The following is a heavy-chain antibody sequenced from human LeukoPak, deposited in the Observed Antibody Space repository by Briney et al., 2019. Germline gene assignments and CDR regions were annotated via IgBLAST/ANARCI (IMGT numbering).Heavy chain of an antibody. CDR2: FDPEDGET. J-gene: IGHJ4*02. CDR1: GYTLTELS. Sequence: ASVKVSCKASGYTLTELSMHWVRQAPGKGLEWMGGFDPEDGETIYAQKFQGRVTMTEDTSTDTAYMELSRLRSEDTAVYYCATNGWAGTGYWGQGTLVTVSS. CDR3: ATNGWAGTGY. V-gene: IGHV1-24*01. D-gene: IGHD6-19*01.